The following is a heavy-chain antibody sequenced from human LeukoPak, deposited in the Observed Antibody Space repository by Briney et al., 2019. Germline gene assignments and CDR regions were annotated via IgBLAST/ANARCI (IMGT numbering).Heavy chain of an antibody. V-gene: IGHV1-18*01. CDR3: ARDRSNYMDV. J-gene: IGHJ6*03. CDR1: GYTFTSYD. CDR2: ISAYNGNT. Sequence: ASVKVSCKASGYTFTSYDINWVRQAPGQGLEWMGWISAYNGNTNYAQKLQGRVTMTTDTSTSTAYMEPRSLRSDDTAVYYCARDRSNYMDVWGKGTTVTVSS.